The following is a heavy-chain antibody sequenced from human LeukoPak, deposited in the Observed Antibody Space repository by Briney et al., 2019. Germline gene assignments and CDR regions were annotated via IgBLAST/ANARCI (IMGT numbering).Heavy chain of an antibody. V-gene: IGHV4-38-2*01. D-gene: IGHD6-19*01. Sequence: KPSETLSLTCAVSGYSISGGYYWGWIRQPPGKGLEWIGSIYHSGSTYYNPSLKSRVTISVDTSKNQFSLKLSSVTAADTAVYYCARSIAVAGTVFDYWGQGTLVTVSS. CDR2: IYHSGST. CDR3: ARSIAVAGTVFDY. J-gene: IGHJ4*02. CDR1: GYSISGGYY.